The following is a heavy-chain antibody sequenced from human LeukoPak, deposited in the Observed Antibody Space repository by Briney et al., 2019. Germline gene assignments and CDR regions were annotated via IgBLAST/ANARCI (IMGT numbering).Heavy chain of an antibody. V-gene: IGHV4-34*01. CDR1: GGSFSGYY. Sequence: SETLSLTCAVYGGSFSGYYWSWIRQPPGKGLEWIGEINHSGSTNYNPSLKSRVTISVDTSKNQFSLKLSSVTAADTAVYYCARDRELAYWGQGTLVTVSS. J-gene: IGHJ4*02. CDR2: INHSGST. D-gene: IGHD1-1*01. CDR3: ARDRELAY.